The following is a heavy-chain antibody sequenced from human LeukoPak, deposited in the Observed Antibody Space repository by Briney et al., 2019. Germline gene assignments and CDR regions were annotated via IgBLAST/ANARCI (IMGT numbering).Heavy chain of an antibody. CDR1: GFTFSSYS. V-gene: IGHV3-48*04. Sequence: PGGSLRLSCAASGFTFSSYSMNWVRQAPGKGLEWVSYISSSSSTIYYADSVKGRFTISRDNAKNSLYLQMNSLRAEDTAVYYCARDRGKPQWLEDYWGQGTLVTVSS. CDR2: ISSSSSTI. CDR3: ARDRGKPQWLEDY. J-gene: IGHJ4*02. D-gene: IGHD6-19*01.